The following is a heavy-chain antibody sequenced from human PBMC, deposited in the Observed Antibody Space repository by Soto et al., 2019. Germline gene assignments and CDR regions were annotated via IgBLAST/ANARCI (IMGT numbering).Heavy chain of an antibody. D-gene: IGHD5-12*01. CDR3: ARRGGPAYSGYDSLYYYYGMDV. V-gene: IGHV5-51*01. Sequence: PGECLKISCKGSGYSFTSYWIGWVRQMPGKGLEWMGIIYPGDSDTRYSPSFQGQVTISADKSISTAYLQWSSLKASDTAMYYCARRGGPAYSGYDSLYYYYGMDVWGQGTTITVSS. CDR2: IYPGDSDT. J-gene: IGHJ6*02. CDR1: GYSFTSYW.